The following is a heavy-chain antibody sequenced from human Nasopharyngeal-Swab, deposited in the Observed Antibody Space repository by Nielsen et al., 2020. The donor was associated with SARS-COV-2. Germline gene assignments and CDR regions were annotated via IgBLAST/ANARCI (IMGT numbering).Heavy chain of an antibody. J-gene: IGHJ5*02. CDR2: TAYSGKT. CDR3: VKDLYASGNYGWFDP. Sequence: SETLSLTCTVSGASVTSSYWTWIPQSPGRGLEWVASTAYSGKTTYNPSLLTRLSISIDPSTNQVSLKLKSVTAADTALYYCVKDLYASGNYGWFDPWGQGALVTVSS. D-gene: IGHD3-10*01. V-gene: IGHV4-59*02. CDR1: GASVTSSY.